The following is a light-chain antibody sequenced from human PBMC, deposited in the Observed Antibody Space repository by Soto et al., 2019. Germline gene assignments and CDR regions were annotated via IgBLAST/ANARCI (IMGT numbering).Light chain of an antibody. CDR1: SSNIGAGYD. CDR2: ADT. CDR3: QSYDSSLSGWV. V-gene: IGLV1-40*01. J-gene: IGLJ3*02. Sequence: QSVLTQPPSVSGAPGQRVTISCTGSSSNIGAGYDVHWYQQFPGSAPKLLIYADTNRPSGVPDRFSGSTSGTSASLAITGLKAEDEADYYCQSYDSSLSGWVFGGGTKLTVL.